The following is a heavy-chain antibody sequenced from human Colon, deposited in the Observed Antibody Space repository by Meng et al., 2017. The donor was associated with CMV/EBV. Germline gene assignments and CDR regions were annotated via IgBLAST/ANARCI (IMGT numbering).Heavy chain of an antibody. CDR2: IHYSGST. CDR3: ARAGARGVPVDL. Sequence: LPDPCTRLLNTSRPPPLTSTVSVDSSKNYYAAWFRQPPGKGLEWIGRIHYSGSTDDNPSLKSRVTLSIDTSKNQLSLKIYSVTAADTAVYYCARAGARGVPVDLWGQGTLVTVSS. D-gene: IGHD3-10*01. J-gene: IGHJ4*02. V-gene: IGHV4-4*07. CDR1: VDSSKNYY.